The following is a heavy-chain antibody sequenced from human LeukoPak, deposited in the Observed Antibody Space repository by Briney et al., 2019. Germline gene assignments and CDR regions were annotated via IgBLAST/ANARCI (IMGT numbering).Heavy chain of an antibody. D-gene: IGHD3-22*01. CDR2: IYPSDSDT. CDR1: GYSFTSYW. CDR3: ARAYDASGYQNDY. J-gene: IGHJ4*02. V-gene: IGHV5-51*01. Sequence: GESLKISCKGSGYSFTSYWIGWVRQMPGKGLEWMGIIYPSDSDTRYSPSFQGQVTISADKSISTAYLQWSSLKASDTAMYYCARAYDASGYQNDYWGQGTLVTVSS.